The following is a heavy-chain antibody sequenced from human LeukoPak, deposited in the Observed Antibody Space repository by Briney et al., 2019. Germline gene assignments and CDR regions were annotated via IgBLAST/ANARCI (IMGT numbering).Heavy chain of an antibody. CDR1: GFTFCSYR. D-gene: IGHD4-17*01. J-gene: IGHJ4*02. CDR3: ARGGDLRDYGDYSYIPDFDY. Sequence: GGSLRLSCAASGFTFCSYRVGWVRQAPGKGLGWVANIKQDGSEKYDVDSVKGRFTSSRDNAKTSLYLQMNSLRAEDTAVYYCARGGDLRDYGDYSYIPDFDYWGQGTLVTVSS. CDR2: IKQDGSEK. V-gene: IGHV3-7*03.